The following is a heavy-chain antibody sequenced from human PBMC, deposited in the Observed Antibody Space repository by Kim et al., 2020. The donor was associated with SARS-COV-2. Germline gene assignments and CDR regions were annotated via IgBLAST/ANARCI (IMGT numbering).Heavy chain of an antibody. V-gene: IGHV3-48*04. Sequence: GGSLRLSCAASTFTFSNYAMNWVRQAPGKGLEWVSYISSSTSTIYYADSVKGRFTISRDNAKNSQYLQMNSLRAEDTAVYYCAISSGWYLSMDVWGQGTT. CDR3: AISSGWYLSMDV. D-gene: IGHD6-19*01. J-gene: IGHJ6*02. CDR1: TFTFSNYA. CDR2: ISSSTSTI.